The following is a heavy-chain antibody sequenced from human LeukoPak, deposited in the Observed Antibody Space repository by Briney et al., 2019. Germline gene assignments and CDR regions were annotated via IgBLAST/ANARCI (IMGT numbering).Heavy chain of an antibody. V-gene: IGHV3-20*04. J-gene: IGHJ4*02. CDR3: ARTPWTSAVVRGEFDD. CDR2: INWNGDTT. CDR1: GFTFSAYV. D-gene: IGHD4-23*01. Sequence: TGGSLRLSCAASGFTFSAYVLSWVRQISGRGLEWVSGINWNGDTTAYVDSVKGRFTISRDNAKTSLYLQMNSLKVENTALYYFARTPWTSAVVRGEFDDWGQGTLVTVSS.